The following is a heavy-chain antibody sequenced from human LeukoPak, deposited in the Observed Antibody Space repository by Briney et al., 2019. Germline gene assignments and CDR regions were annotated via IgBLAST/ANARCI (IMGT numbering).Heavy chain of an antibody. CDR3: AGEDNSSGYRPFDI. CDR2: LNPNNGNT. V-gene: IGHV1-8*01. D-gene: IGHD3-22*01. J-gene: IGHJ3*02. CDR1: GFTFTSYD. Sequence: ASVKVSCKASGFTFTSYDINWVRQTTGQGLEWMGWLNPNNGNTGYAQKFQGRVTMTRDTSISTAYMELRSLRSEDTAMYYCAGEDNSSGYRPFDIWGQGTMVTVPS.